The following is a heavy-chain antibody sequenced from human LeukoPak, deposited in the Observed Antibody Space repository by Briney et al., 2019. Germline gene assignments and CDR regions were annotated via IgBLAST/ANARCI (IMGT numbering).Heavy chain of an antibody. CDR3: ATDGAGFDT. CDR1: GFTLSNSW. V-gene: IGHV3-11*01. J-gene: IGHJ5*02. CDR2: INIGGTNT. Sequence: GGSLRLSCAGSGFTLSNSWMGWVRQAPGKGLEWLSYINIGGTNTHYADSVKGRFTISRDNAKKSLYLEMNNLRAEDTAVYYCATDGAGFDTWGQGVLVTVSS.